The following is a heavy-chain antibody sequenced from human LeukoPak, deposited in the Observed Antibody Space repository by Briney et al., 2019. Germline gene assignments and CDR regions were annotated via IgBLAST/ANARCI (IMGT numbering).Heavy chain of an antibody. D-gene: IGHD6-13*01. J-gene: IGHJ5*02. CDR3: ARKKRYSSSPSP. V-gene: IGHV1-69*04. Sequence: GASVKVSCKASGCTFRNYAISWVRQAPGQGLEWMGRIIHILGIANYEQKFQGRVTMTRNTSISTASMELSSLRSEDTAVYYCARKKRYSSSPSPWGQGTLVTVSS. CDR1: GCTFRNYA. CDR2: IIHILGIA.